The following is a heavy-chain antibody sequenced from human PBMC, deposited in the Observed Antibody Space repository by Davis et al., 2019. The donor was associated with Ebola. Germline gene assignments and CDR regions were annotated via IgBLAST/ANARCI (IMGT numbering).Heavy chain of an antibody. CDR2: ITESGGHT. J-gene: IGHJ4*02. CDR1: GFTFNNYA. V-gene: IGHV3-23*01. CDR3: AKSWTFGKVFCFDY. D-gene: IGHD3-9*01. Sequence: GESLKISCTASGFTFNNYAVSWVRQAPGKGLEWVSGITESGGHTYYAGSVKGRFTISRDNSKNTLYLQMNSLRAEDTAVYYCAKSWTFGKVFCFDYWGQGTLVTVSS.